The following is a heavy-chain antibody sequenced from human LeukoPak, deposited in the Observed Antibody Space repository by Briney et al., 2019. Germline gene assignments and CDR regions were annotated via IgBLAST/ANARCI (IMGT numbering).Heavy chain of an antibody. CDR1: GFSFSTSA. J-gene: IGHJ4*02. Sequence: GGSLRLSCAASGFSFSTSALNWVRQAPGKGLEWISYISRSSSTMLYADSVKGRFTISRDNSKNTLYLQMNSLRAEDTAVYYCANKDIAMEYYFDYWGQGTLVTVSS. V-gene: IGHV3-48*01. D-gene: IGHD5-18*01. CDR2: ISRSSSTM. CDR3: ANKDIAMEYYFDY.